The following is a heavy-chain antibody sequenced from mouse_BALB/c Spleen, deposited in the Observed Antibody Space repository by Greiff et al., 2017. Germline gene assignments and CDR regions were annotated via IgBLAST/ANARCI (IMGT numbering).Heavy chain of an antibody. J-gene: IGHJ3*01. CDR3: ASFYYRYG. Sequence: VQLQQSGAELVKPGASVKLSCTASGFNIKDTYMHWVKQRPEQGLEWIGRIVPANGNTKYDPKFQGKATITADTSSNTAYLQLSSLTSEDTAVYYCASFYYRYGWGQGTLVTVSA. CDR1: GFNIKDTY. CDR2: IVPANGNT. D-gene: IGHD2-14*01. V-gene: IGHV14-3*02.